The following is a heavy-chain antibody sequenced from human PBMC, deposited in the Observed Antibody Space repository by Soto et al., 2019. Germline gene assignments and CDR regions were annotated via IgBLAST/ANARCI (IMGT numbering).Heavy chain of an antibody. Sequence: SETLSLTCTVSGGSITSGGYYWSWIRQHPGKGLEWLGYIYDSGSTFYNPSLKSRITLSVDTSKNQFSLKLSSVTVADTAVYFCVRKKAGYFYGIDYWGQGTLVTVSS. CDR2: IYDSGST. CDR1: GGSITSGGYY. V-gene: IGHV4-31*03. CDR3: VRKKAGYFYGIDY. J-gene: IGHJ4*02. D-gene: IGHD3-10*01.